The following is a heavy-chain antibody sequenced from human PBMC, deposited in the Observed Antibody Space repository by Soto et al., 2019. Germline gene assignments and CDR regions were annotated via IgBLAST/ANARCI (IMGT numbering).Heavy chain of an antibody. V-gene: IGHV3-72*01. J-gene: IGHJ4*02. CDR3: TITFGGVLRF. Sequence: EAQLVESGGDLVQPGGSLRLSCVASGLTFSDRYMDWVRQAPGKGLEWVARKRNKVNGDTTEYAASVQGRFTISRDDSENSLFLQMNSLKTEDTAVYYCTITFGGVLRFWGQGTLVTVSS. CDR2: KRNKVNGDTT. CDR1: GLTFSDRY. D-gene: IGHD3-16*01.